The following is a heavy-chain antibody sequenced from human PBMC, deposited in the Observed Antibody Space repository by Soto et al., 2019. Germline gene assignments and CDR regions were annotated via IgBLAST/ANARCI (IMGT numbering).Heavy chain of an antibody. V-gene: IGHV1-3*01. D-gene: IGHD3-3*01. CDR3: ARDRLRFLEWLSSPNWFDP. J-gene: IGHJ5*02. CDR2: INAGNGNT. CDR1: GYTFTSYA. Sequence: ASVKVSCKASGYTFTSYAMHWVRQAPGQRLEWMGWINAGNGNTKYSQKFQGRVTITRDTSASTAYMELSSLRSEDMAVYYCARDRLRFLEWLSSPNWFDPWGQGTLVTVSS.